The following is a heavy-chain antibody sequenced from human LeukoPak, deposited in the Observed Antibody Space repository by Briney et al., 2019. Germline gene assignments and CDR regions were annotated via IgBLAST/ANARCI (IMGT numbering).Heavy chain of an antibody. CDR1: GFTFSSYS. D-gene: IGHD1-1*01. J-gene: IGHJ6*04. CDR3: ARDSPLVLRYSDV. V-gene: IGHV3-48*01. Sequence: PGGSLRLSCVASGFTFSSYSMNWVRQTPGKGLEWVSYISSSSSTIYYADSVKGRFTISRDNAKNSLYLQMNSLRAEDTAVYYCARDSPLVLRYSDVWGKGTTVTVSS. CDR2: ISSSSSTI.